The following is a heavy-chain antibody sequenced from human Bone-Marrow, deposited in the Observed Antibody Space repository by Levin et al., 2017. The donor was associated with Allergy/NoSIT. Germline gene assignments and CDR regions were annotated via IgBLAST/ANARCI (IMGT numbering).Heavy chain of an antibody. D-gene: IGHD1-1*01. CDR3: AHRRATGSPWDVGYFDY. Sequence: SGPTLVKPTQTLTLTCAFSGFSLTPSGVGVGWIRQPPGKALEWVALIYWDDDKRYSPSLRSRLTITKDTSRNQVVLTMTNVDPVDTATYYCAHRRATGSPWDVGYFDYWGQGNPVTVSS. J-gene: IGHJ4*02. V-gene: IGHV2-5*02. CDR1: GFSLTPSGVG. CDR2: IYWDDDK.